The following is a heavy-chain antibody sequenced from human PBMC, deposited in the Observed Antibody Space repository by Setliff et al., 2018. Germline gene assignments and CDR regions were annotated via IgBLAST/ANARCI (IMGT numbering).Heavy chain of an antibody. J-gene: IGHJ5*02. Sequence: PSETLSLTCAVYGGSFSGYYWGWIRQPAGKGLEWIGHIYTSGNTDYSPSLKSRVTISVDTSKNQFSLKLSSVTAADTAVYYCARNRLLIAVDQGFDPWGQGTLVTVSS. V-gene: IGHV4-59*10. CDR2: IYTSGNT. CDR3: ARNRLLIAVDQGFDP. CDR1: GGSFSGYY. D-gene: IGHD6-19*01.